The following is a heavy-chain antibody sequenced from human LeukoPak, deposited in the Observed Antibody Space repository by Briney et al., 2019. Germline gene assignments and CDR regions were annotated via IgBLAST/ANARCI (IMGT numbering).Heavy chain of an antibody. CDR1: GFTFSNAW. J-gene: IGHJ4*02. CDR3: TTYDILTGYRWWGY. CDR2: IKSKTDGGTT. V-gene: IGHV3-15*01. Sequence: GGSLRLSCAASGFTFSNAWMSWVRQAPGKGLEWVGRIKSKTDGGTTDYAAPVKGRFTISRDDSKNTLYLQMNSLKTEDTAVYYCTTYDILTGYRWWGYWGQGTLVTVSS. D-gene: IGHD3-9*01.